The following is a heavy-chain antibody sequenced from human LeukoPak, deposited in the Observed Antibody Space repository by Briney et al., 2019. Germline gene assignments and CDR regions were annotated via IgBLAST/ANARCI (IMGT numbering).Heavy chain of an antibody. CDR1: GGSISSGSYY. CDR2: IYTSGST. Sequence: SQTLPLTCTVSGGSISSGSYYWSWIRQPAGTGLEWIGRIYTSGSTTYNSSLKSRVTISLDTSKNHFSLRLSSVTAADTAVYYCARDREVGATGYYFDYWGQGTLVTVSS. D-gene: IGHD1-26*01. V-gene: IGHV4-61*02. J-gene: IGHJ4*02. CDR3: ARDREVGATGYYFDY.